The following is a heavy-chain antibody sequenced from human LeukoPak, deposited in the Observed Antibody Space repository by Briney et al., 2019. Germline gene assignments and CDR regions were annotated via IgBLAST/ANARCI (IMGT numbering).Heavy chain of an antibody. J-gene: IGHJ4*02. D-gene: IGHD2-21*02. V-gene: IGHV4-4*07. Sequence: SETLSLTCTVSGGSISSYYWSWIRQPAGKGLEWIGRIYTSGSTNYNPSLKSRVTMSVDTSKNQFSLKLSSVTAADTAVYYCARDSYCGGDCPYYFDYWGQGTLVTVSP. CDR2: IYTSGST. CDR1: GGSISSYY. CDR3: ARDSYCGGDCPYYFDY.